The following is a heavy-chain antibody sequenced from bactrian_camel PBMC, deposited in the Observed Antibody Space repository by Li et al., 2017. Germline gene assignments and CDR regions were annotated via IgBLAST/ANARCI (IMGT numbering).Heavy chain of an antibody. CDR2: IRRSGGET. CDR1: GHSRGSNC. J-gene: IGHJ6*01. CDR3: AAADFNPDSWNRIWGHFDSGY. V-gene: IGHV3S55*01. D-gene: IGHD7*01. Sequence: HVQLVESGGGSVQTGGSLRLSCVVSGHSRGSNCVGWYRLPPGRAPAEREGIAAIRRSGGETWYAGYVKGRFTISKDTAENTLDLQMNSLQPEDTAIYYCAAADFNPDSWNRIWGHFDSGYWGHGTQVTVS.